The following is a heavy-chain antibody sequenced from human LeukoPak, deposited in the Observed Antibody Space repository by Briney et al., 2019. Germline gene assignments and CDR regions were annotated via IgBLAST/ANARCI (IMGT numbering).Heavy chain of an antibody. CDR2: INPSGGST. D-gene: IGHD3-22*01. J-gene: IGHJ4*02. V-gene: IGHV1-46*01. CDR1: GYTFTSYY. CDR3: ARDLNYYDSSGPNFDY. Sequence: ASVKVSCKASGYTFTSYYMHWVRQAPGQGLEWMGIINPSGGSTSYAQKFQGRVTMTRDTSTSTVYMELSSLRSEDTAVYYCARDLNYYDSSGPNFDYWGQGTLVTVSS.